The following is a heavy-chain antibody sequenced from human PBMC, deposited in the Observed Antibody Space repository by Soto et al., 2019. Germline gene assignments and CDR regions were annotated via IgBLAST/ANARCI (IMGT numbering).Heavy chain of an antibody. CDR1: GYTFTGYY. Sequence: GASVKVSCKASGYTFTGYYMHWVRQAPGQGLEWMGWINPNSGGTNYAQKFQGRVTISVDTSKNQFSLKLSSVTAADTAVYYCARGTPITTFGIWGQGTMVTVSS. V-gene: IGHV1-2*02. CDR3: ARGTPITTFGI. D-gene: IGHD3-3*01. J-gene: IGHJ3*02. CDR2: INPNSGGT.